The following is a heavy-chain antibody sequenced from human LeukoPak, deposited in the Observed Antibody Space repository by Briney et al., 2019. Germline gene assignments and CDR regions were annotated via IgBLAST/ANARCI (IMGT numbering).Heavy chain of an antibody. Sequence: KPSETLSLTCTVSGGSISSYYRSWIRQPPGKGLEWIGYIYYSGSTNYNPSLKSRVTISVDTSKNQFSLKLSSVTAADTAVYYCARVSSYCSSTSCYAMYYYYGMDVWGQGTTVTVSS. CDR1: GGSISSYY. V-gene: IGHV4-59*01. CDR3: ARVSSYCSSTSCYAMYYYYGMDV. CDR2: IYYSGST. D-gene: IGHD2-2*01. J-gene: IGHJ6*02.